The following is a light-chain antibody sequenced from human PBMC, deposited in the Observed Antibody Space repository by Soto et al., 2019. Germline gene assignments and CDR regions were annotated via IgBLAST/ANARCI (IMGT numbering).Light chain of an antibody. CDR3: QSYDTSLSGLL. Sequence: QAVVTQPPSVSGAPGRRVTISCAGTNSNIGAGYDVHWYQQVPGTAPKLLIYGNINRPSGVPDRFSGSKSATSASLAITGLQAEDEADYYCQSYDTSLSGLLFGGGTKLTVL. CDR1: NSNIGAGYD. V-gene: IGLV1-40*01. J-gene: IGLJ2*01. CDR2: GNI.